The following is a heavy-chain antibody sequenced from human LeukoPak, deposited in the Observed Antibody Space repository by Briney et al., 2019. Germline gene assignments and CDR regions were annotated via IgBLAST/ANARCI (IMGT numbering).Heavy chain of an antibody. CDR1: GGSISSHY. J-gene: IGHJ4*02. CDR2: IYYSGST. CDR3: ARGLVATYDY. V-gene: IGHV4-59*11. Sequence: SETLSLTCTVSGGSISSHYWSWIRQPPGKGLEWIGYIYYSGSTNYDPSLKSRVTISVDTSKNQFSPKLSSVTAADTAVYYCARGLVATYDYWGQGTLVTVSS. D-gene: IGHD5-12*01.